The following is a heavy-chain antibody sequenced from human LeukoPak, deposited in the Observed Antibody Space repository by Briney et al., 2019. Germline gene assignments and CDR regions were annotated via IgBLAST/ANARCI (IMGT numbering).Heavy chain of an antibody. V-gene: IGHV3-23*01. CDR1: GFTFSNYA. CDR2: ISDSGGST. Sequence: LGGSLRLSCAASGFTFSNYAMTWVRQAPGKGLEWVSGISDSGGSTYYADSVKGRFTISRDNSKNTLYLQMNSLRAEDTAIYYCAKDPSSGWPYYFEYWGQGTLVTVSS. D-gene: IGHD6-25*01. CDR3: AKDPSSGWPYYFEY. J-gene: IGHJ4*02.